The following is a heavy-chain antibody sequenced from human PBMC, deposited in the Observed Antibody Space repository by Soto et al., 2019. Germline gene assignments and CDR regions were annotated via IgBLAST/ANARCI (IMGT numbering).Heavy chain of an antibody. CDR1: GFTFSSYA. Sequence: QVQLVESGGGVILPGGSLRLSCAASGFTFSSYAMHWVRQAPGTGPEWVAATSSDGTDNVYADSVSGRFTISRDNSKNTLYLQMNSLRSEDAAVYYCARTYECAKSDCYRAFDIWDQGTMVTVSS. CDR3: ARTYECAKSDCYRAFDI. CDR2: TSSDGTDN. J-gene: IGHJ3*02. V-gene: IGHV3-30*04. D-gene: IGHD2-21*02.